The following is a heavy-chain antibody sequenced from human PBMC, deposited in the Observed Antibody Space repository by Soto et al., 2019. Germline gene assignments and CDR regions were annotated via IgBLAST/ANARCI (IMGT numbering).Heavy chain of an antibody. Sequence: PWGSLRLSCAASGFTFSSYAMSWVRQAPGKGLEWVSGITGSGVMTYYGDSVRGRFTISRDNSKNTLYLQMNSLRAEDTAVYYCAKDYYDSSGSRYFYALAVWGQGTTVTVSS. D-gene: IGHD3-22*01. V-gene: IGHV3-23*01. CDR1: GFTFSSYA. CDR2: ITGSGVMT. J-gene: IGHJ6*02. CDR3: AKDYYDSSGSRYFYALAV.